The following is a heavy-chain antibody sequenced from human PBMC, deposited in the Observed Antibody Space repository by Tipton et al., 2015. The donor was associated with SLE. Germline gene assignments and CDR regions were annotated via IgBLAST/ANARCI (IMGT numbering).Heavy chain of an antibody. J-gene: IGHJ4*02. CDR2: ISTSGST. D-gene: IGHD2-2*02. Sequence: TLSLTCTVSGGSISNYYWTWIRQPAGKGLEWLGRISTSGSTNYNPSLTSRVTMSLDTSKNQFSLNLNTVTTADTAVYYCARWLYKNRYFDSWGQGTLVTVSS. V-gene: IGHV4-4*07. CDR1: GGSISNYY. CDR3: ARWLYKNRYFDS.